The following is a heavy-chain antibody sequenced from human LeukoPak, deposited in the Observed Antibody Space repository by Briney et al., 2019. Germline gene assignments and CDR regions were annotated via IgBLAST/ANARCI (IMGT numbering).Heavy chain of an antibody. V-gene: IGHV4-39*07. CDR1: GGSISSSSYY. J-gene: IGHJ4*02. CDR3: ARAGATGGTWDY. Sequence: SETLSLTCTVSGGSISSSSYYWGWIRQPPGKGLEWIGSIYYSGSTYYNPSLKSRVTISVDTSKNQFSLKLSSVTAADTAVYYCARAGATGGTWDYWGQGDLVTVSS. CDR2: IYYSGST. D-gene: IGHD7-27*01.